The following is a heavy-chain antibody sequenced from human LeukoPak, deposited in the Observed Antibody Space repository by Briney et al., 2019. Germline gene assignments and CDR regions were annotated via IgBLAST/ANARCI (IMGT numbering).Heavy chain of an antibody. CDR3: ARTKHPLSSWIDY. D-gene: IGHD1-1*01. V-gene: IGHV4-59*01. CDR2: IYYSGST. Sequence: SETLSLTFTVSGGSISSYYWSWIRQPPGKGLEWIGYIYYSGSTNYNPSLKSRVTISVDTSKNQFSLKLSSVSAADTAVYYCARTKHPLSSWIDYWGQGTLVTVSS. J-gene: IGHJ4*02. CDR1: GGSISSYY.